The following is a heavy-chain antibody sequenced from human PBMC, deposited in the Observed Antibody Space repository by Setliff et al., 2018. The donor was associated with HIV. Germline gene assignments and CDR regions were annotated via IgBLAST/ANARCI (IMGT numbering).Heavy chain of an antibody. J-gene: IGHJ5*02. D-gene: IGHD6-19*01. CDR3: ARQKGYSSGWYIGSWFDP. Sequence: SETLSLTCTVSGGSISSYYWSWIRQPPGKGLEWIGYIYTSGSTNYNPSLKSRVTISVDTSKNQFSLKLSSVTAADTAVYYCARQKGYSSGWYIGSWFDPWGQGTLVTVS. CDR1: GGSISSYY. CDR2: IYTSGST. V-gene: IGHV4-4*09.